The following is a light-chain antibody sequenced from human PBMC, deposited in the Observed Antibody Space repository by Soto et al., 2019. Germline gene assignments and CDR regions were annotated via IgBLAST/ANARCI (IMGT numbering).Light chain of an antibody. CDR2: DAS. V-gene: IGKV3-11*01. CDR3: QQSSNWQGT. CDR1: QSVSTY. Sequence: EIVLTQSPATLSLSPGERATLSCRASQSVSTYLAWYQQTPGRPPRLLIYDASKRAPGIPARFSGSGSGTDFTLTVSSXEPEDFAVYYCQQSSNWQGTFGRGTKVDIK. J-gene: IGKJ1*01.